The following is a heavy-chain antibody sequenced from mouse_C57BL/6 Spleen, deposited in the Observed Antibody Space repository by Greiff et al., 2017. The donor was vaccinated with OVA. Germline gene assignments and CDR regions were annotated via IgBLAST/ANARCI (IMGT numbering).Heavy chain of an antibody. J-gene: IGHJ1*03. CDR2: IDPSDSYT. V-gene: IGHV1-69*01. Sequence: VKLQQPGAELVMPGASVKLSCKASGYTFTSYWMHWVKQRPGQGLEWIGEIDPSDSYTNYNQKFKGKSTLTVDKSSSTAYMQLSSLTSEDSAVYYCARRMATTARYFDVWGTGTTVTVSS. CDR1: GYTFTSYW. D-gene: IGHD1-2*01. CDR3: ARRMATTARYFDV.